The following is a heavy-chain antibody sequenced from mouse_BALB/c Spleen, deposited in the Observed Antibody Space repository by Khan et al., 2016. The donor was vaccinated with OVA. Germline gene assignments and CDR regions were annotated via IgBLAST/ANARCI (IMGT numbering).Heavy chain of an antibody. D-gene: IGHD2-10*01. J-gene: IGHJ4*01. CDR3: ARAYYGNYREAMDY. V-gene: IGHV2-6-7*01. Sequence: QMQLEESGPGLVAPSQSLSITCTVSGFSLTGYGVNWVRQPPGKGLEWLGMIWGDGSTDYNSALNSRLSISKDNSKSQVFLKMNSLQTDDTAMYYCARAYYGNYREAMDYWGQGTSVTVSS. CDR2: IWGDGST. CDR1: GFSLTGYG.